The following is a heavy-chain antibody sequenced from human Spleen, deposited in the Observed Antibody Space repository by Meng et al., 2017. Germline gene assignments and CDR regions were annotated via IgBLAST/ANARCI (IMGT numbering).Heavy chain of an antibody. Sequence: ESLKISCTVSDDSISSYYWNWIRQPPGKGLEWIGFIYHNGDTNYNPSLKSRVTISIDTSKNQFSLKLSSVTAADTARYYCTRDLDYYDFLASGGMDVWGQGTTVTVSS. CDR2: IYHNGDT. V-gene: IGHV4-59*01. J-gene: IGHJ6*02. CDR1: DDSISSYY. CDR3: TRDLDYYDFLASGGMDV. D-gene: IGHD3-22*01.